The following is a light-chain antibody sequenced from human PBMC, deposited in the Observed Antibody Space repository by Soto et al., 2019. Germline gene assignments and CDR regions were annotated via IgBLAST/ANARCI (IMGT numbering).Light chain of an antibody. J-gene: IGKJ3*01. V-gene: IGKV1-39*01. CDR3: QQSYSTLFS. CDR1: QTIIRY. Sequence: DIQMTQSPSSLSASVGDRVTITCRASQTIIRYLNWYQQKPGRAPNLLIYAAPNLQSGVPSRFSGSASGTEFTLTISSLQPEDFATYYCQQSYSTLFSFGPGTKVAIK. CDR2: AAP.